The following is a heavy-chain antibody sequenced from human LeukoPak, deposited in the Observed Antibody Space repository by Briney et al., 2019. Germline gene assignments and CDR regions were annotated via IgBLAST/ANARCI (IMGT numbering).Heavy chain of an antibody. CDR2: LYFGGYT. Sequence: PSGTLSLTCKVSGASIAGSTDYWSWIRRSPVTTHKWIGSLYFGGYTYYYAPLKSRVTISVDTSKNQFSLKLSSVTAADTAVYYCARASIAAAGPWGQGTLVTVSS. J-gene: IGHJ5*02. V-gene: IGHV4-39*07. CDR1: GASIAGSTDY. CDR3: ARASIAAAGP. D-gene: IGHD6-13*01.